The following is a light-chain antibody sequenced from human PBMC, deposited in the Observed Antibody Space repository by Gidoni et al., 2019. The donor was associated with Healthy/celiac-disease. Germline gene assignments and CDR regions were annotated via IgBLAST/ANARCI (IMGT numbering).Light chain of an antibody. Sequence: DIPMTQSPSSLSAAVGDRVNITCRASQSISSYFTWYQQKPGKAPKLLIYSSSSFESGVPSRFSGSGSGTDFTLTISRLQPEDFATYYCQQNYSTPPTFGQGTKVEIK. V-gene: IGKV1-39*01. J-gene: IGKJ1*01. CDR3: QQNYSTPPT. CDR2: SSS. CDR1: QSISSY.